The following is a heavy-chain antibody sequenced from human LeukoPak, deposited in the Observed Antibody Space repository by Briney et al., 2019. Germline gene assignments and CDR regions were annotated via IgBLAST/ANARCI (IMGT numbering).Heavy chain of an antibody. CDR2: IIPIFGTA. CDR3: ASARSSTSCFDY. J-gene: IGHJ4*02. D-gene: IGHD2-2*01. V-gene: IGHV1-69*05. CDR1: GGTFSSYA. Sequence: SVKVSCKAPGGTFSSYAISWVRQAPGQGLEWMGGIIPIFGTANYAQKFQGRVTITTDESTSTAYMELSSLRSEDTAVYYCASARSSTSCFDYWGQGTLVTVSS.